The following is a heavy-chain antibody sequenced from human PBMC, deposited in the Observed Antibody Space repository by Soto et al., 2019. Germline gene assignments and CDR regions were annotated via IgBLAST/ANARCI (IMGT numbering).Heavy chain of an antibody. CDR1: GYTFTSYA. J-gene: IGHJ6*02. V-gene: IGHV1-3*01. Sequence: ASVKVSCKASGYTFTSYAMHWVRQAPGQRLEWMGWINAGNGNTKYSQKFQGRVTITRDTSASTAYMELSSLRSEDTAVYYCARVLGYSSGWYYSPSGYYGMDVWGQGTTVTVSS. CDR3: ARVLGYSSGWYYSPSGYYGMDV. D-gene: IGHD6-13*01. CDR2: INAGNGNT.